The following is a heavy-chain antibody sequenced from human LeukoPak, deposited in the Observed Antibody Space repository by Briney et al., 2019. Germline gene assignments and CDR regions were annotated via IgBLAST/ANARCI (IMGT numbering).Heavy chain of an antibody. CDR3: ARDYYNFWSGYLRGDAFDI. D-gene: IGHD3-3*01. V-gene: IGHV1-18*01. J-gene: IGHJ3*02. CDR2: GDT. Sequence: GDTHYAKNLQGRVTMTTDTSTSTAYMDLRSLRSDDTAVYYCARDYYNFWSGYLRGDAFDIWGQGTLVTVSS.